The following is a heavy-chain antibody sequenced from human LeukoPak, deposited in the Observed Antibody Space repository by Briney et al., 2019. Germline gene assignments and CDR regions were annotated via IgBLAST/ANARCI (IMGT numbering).Heavy chain of an antibody. V-gene: IGHV3-74*01. J-gene: IGHJ4*02. D-gene: IGHD3-16*01. CDR1: GVTFSRER. CDR2: SNDDGSFT. CDR3: ATFGTSWLKSY. Sequence: HPGGSLRLSCSASGVTFSRERMHWVRHRPGEGLVWAARSNDDGSFTDYAHSVQGRFTTSRDNAKNTLYLQMNSLRADDTAVYYCATFGTSWLKSYRGQGILVTVSS.